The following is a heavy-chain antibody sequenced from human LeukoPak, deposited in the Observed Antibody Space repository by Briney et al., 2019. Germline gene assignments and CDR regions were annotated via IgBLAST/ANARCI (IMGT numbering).Heavy chain of an antibody. D-gene: IGHD1-26*01. V-gene: IGHV4-39*07. Sequence: SETLSLTCTVSGVSISSYYWGWIRQPPGKGLEWIGSIYYSGSTYYNPSLKSRVTISVDTSKNQFSLKLSSVTAADTAVYYCARAAGAGFVVYWGQGTLVTVSS. CDR1: GVSISSYY. CDR2: IYYSGST. J-gene: IGHJ4*02. CDR3: ARAAGAGFVVY.